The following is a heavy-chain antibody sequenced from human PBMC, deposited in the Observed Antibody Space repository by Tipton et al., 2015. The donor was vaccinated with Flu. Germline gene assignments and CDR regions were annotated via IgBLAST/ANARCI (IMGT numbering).Heavy chain of an antibody. Sequence: QLVKSGAEVKKPGASVKVSCKASGYTFTSYDINWVRQATGQGLEWMGWMNPNSGNTGYAQKFQGRVTMTRNTSISTAYMELSSLRSEDTAVYYCAGFIAARPHYYYYGMDVWGQGTTVTVSS. CDR3: AGFIAARPHYYYYGMDV. CDR1: GYTFTSYD. CDR2: MNPNSGNT. J-gene: IGHJ6*02. V-gene: IGHV1-8*01. D-gene: IGHD6-6*01.